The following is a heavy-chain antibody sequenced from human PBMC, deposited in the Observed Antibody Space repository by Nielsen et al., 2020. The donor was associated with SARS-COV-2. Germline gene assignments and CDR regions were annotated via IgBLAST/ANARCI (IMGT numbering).Heavy chain of an antibody. V-gene: IGHV3-30*18. CDR3: AKDWTAIVVVPSGGVDY. CDR1: GFTFSTYG. Sequence: LSLTCAASGFTFSTYGTHWVRQAPGKGLEWVAAISYDGSNKYYVDSVKGRFTISRDNSKNTLYLQMSSLREEDTAVYYCAKDWTAIVVVPSGGVDYWGQGTLVTVSS. J-gene: IGHJ4*02. D-gene: IGHD2-15*01. CDR2: ISYDGSNK.